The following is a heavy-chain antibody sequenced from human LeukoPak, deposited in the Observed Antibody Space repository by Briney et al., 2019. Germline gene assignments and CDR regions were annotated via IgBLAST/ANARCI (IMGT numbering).Heavy chain of an antibody. CDR1: GYIFTGYY. D-gene: IGHD3-10*01. J-gene: IGHJ4*02. CDR3: AIECCFDGNIYSKGFEH. V-gene: IGHV1-2*02. CDR2: IHPNGYS. Sequence: ASVKVSCKTSGYIFTGYYLHWLRQAPGQGLEWLGCIHPNGYSEPAPIFRGRVTMTRDTSLSTAYMDLSTLKSDDTAVYYCAIECCFDGNIYSKGFEHWGLGTVVTVSS.